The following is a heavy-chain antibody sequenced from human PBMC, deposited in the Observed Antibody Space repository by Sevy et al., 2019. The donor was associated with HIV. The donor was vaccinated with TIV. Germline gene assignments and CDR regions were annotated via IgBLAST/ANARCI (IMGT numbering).Heavy chain of an antibody. D-gene: IGHD6-19*01. CDR2: LSDAGSIA. CDR3: ARGWQQWSADY. Sequence: GGSLRLSCAASGFTFNKYAMTWVRQAPGKGLGWVSSLSDAGSIAYYADSVKGRFTISRDNSKSTLYLEMNNLRADDTAVYYWARGWQQWSADYWGQGTLVTVSS. J-gene: IGHJ4*02. CDR1: GFTFNKYA. V-gene: IGHV3-23*01.